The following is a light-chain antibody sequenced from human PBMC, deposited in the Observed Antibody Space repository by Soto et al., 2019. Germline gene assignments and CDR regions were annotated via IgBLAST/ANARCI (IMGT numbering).Light chain of an antibody. J-gene: IGLJ2*01. CDR1: SSDVGGYNY. CDR3: SSYTSSSTVV. CDR2: EVS. Sequence: QSVLTQPASVSGSPGQSITISCTGTSSDVGGYNYVSWYQQHPGKAPKLMIYEVSSRPSGVSNRFSGSKSGNTASLTISGLQAEDEADYYCSSYTSSSTVVFGGGTKLTVL. V-gene: IGLV2-14*01.